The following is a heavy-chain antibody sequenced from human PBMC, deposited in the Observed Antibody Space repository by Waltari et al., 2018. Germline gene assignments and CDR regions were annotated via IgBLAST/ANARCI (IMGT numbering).Heavy chain of an antibody. D-gene: IGHD6-13*01. Sequence: GYAQKFQGRGTMTRNNSISTAYMELSSLTSEDTAVYYCSRPSSSWRSGLGAFDIWGQGTMVTVSS. CDR3: SRPSSSWRSGLGAFDI. J-gene: IGHJ3*02. V-gene: IGHV1-8*01.